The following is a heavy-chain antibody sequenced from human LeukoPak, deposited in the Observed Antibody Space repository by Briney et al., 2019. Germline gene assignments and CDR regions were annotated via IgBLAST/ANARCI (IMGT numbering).Heavy chain of an antibody. CDR3: ASKKIAVAGHALWY. D-gene: IGHD6-19*01. Sequence: GASVKVSCKASGYTCTGYYMHWGRQAPGQGLEWMGRINPNSGGTNYAQNFQARVTMTRDTSISTAYMELSRLRSEDTAVYYCASKKIAVAGHALWYWGQGTLVTVSS. CDR1: GYTCTGYY. J-gene: IGHJ4*02. CDR2: INPNSGGT. V-gene: IGHV1-2*06.